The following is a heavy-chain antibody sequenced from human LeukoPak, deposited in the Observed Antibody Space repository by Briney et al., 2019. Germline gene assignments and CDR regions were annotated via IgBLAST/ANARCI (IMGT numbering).Heavy chain of an antibody. Sequence: GGSLRLSCAASGFTLSTYGMHWVRQAPGKGLEWVAVISSDGSNKFYADSVKGRFTISRDGSKNTLYLQMNSLRPDDTAVYFCAKSPKTGFLFDYWGKGTLVTVSS. D-gene: IGHD1-1*01. V-gene: IGHV3-30*18. CDR2: ISSDGSNK. CDR3: AKSPKTGFLFDY. CDR1: GFTLSTYG. J-gene: IGHJ4*02.